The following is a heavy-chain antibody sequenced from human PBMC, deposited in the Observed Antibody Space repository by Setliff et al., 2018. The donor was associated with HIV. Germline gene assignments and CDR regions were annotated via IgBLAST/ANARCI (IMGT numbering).Heavy chain of an antibody. J-gene: IGHJ4*02. V-gene: IGHV4-4*07. Sequence: SETLSLTCSVSGGSFSGYYWSWIRQPAGKGLEWIGQIHTSGSTNYNPSLESRVIILVDTSKNQFSLKLTSMTVADTALYYCARQKGRRLWAFDSWGQGTLVTVSS. CDR1: GGSFSGYY. CDR2: IHTSGST. CDR3: ARQKGRRLWAFDS. D-gene: IGHD3-16*01.